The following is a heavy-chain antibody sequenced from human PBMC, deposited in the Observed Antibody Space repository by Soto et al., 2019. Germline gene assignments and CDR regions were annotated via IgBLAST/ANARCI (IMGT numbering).Heavy chain of an antibody. Sequence: QVQLVESGGGVVQPGRSLRLSCAASGFTFSTHAMHWVRQAPGKGLECVAIVSFDGSNKYYADSVKGRFTISRDNSKNTLYLQMSGLTSEDTAFYYCARDQTGITTAGGGRIDRWGQGTLVTVSS. CDR3: ARDQTGITTAGGGRIDR. CDR2: VSFDGSNK. J-gene: IGHJ5*02. D-gene: IGHD6-13*01. V-gene: IGHV3-30-3*01. CDR1: GFTFSTHA.